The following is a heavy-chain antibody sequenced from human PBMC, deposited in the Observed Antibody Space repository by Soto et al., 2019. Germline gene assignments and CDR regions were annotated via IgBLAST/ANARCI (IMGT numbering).Heavy chain of an antibody. CDR2: VRRARTYT. D-gene: IGHD3-16*01. CDR3: VKYTVTDDLGES. V-gene: IGHV3-23*01. CDR1: GFTFSSYA. J-gene: IGHJ5*02. Sequence: EVQLLESGGDVVRPGGCLRLSCAASGFTFSSYAMCWVRQDPGEWLERDAGVRRARTYTFYADSVRGRFSISRDNSLDRWELYLYALRGDDMAVYFCVKYTVTDDLGESWGQGTLVSFSS.